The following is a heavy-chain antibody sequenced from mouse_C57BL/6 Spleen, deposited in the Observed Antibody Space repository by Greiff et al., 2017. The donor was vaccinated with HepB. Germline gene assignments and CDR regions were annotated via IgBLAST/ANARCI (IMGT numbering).Heavy chain of an antibody. D-gene: IGHD4-1*01. J-gene: IGHJ3*01. Sequence: VQLQQSGAELVKPGASVKISCKASGYAFSSYWMNWVKQRPGKGLEWIGQIYPGDGDTNYNGKFKGKATLTADKASSPAYMQLSSLTSEDSAVYFCARENPLGHWFAYWGQGTLVTVSA. CDR2: IYPGDGDT. V-gene: IGHV1-80*01. CDR1: GYAFSSYW. CDR3: ARENPLGHWFAY.